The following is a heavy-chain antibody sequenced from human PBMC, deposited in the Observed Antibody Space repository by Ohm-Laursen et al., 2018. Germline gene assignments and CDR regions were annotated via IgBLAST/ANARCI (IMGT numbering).Heavy chain of an antibody. CDR3: AKGGYCSSTSCYGEFDP. V-gene: IGHV3-9*01. CDR2: ISWNSGSI. Sequence: SLRLSCAASGFTFYDYAMHWVRQAPGKGLEWVSGISWNSGSIGYADSVKGRFTISRDNAKNSLYLQMNSLRAEDTALYYCAKGGYCSSTSCYGEFDPWGQGTLVTVSS. CDR1: GFTFYDYA. D-gene: IGHD2-2*03. J-gene: IGHJ5*02.